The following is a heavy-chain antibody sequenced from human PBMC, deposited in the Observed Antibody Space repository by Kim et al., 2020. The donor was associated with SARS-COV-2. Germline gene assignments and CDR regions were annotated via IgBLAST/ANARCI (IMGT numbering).Heavy chain of an antibody. Sequence: NYAQKLQGRVTMTTDTSTSTAYMELRSLRADDTAVYYCARSWQKWDWFDPWGQGTLVTVSS. D-gene: IGHD6-13*01. V-gene: IGHV1-18*01. CDR3: ARSWQKWDWFDP. J-gene: IGHJ5*02.